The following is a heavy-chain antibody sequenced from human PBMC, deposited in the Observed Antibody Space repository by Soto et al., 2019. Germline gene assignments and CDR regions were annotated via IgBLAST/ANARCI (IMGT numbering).Heavy chain of an antibody. CDR1: GFTFSSYW. Sequence: EVPLVESGGGLVQPGGSLRLSCAASGFTFSSYWMHWVRQAPGKGLVWVSRINSDGSSTSYADSVKGRFTISRDNAKNTLYLQMNSLRAEDTAVYYCASTFPKYYYYYMDVWGKGTTVTVSS. V-gene: IGHV3-74*01. CDR2: INSDGSST. J-gene: IGHJ6*03. CDR3: ASTFPKYYYYYMDV.